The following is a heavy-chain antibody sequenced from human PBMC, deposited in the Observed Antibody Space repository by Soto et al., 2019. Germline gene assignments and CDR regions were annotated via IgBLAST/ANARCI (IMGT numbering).Heavy chain of an antibody. V-gene: IGHV4-30-4*01. CDR2: IYYSGNT. Sequence: PSETLSLTCTVSGGSIINGEYYWTWIRQPPGKGLEWIGYIYYSGNTYYNPSLKSRVMISVDTSKNQFSLNLSSVTAADTAVYYCASGYYDILTGRDTKYYFDYWGQGALVTVSS. CDR1: GGSIINGEYY. D-gene: IGHD3-9*01. J-gene: IGHJ4*02. CDR3: ASGYYDILTGRDTKYYFDY.